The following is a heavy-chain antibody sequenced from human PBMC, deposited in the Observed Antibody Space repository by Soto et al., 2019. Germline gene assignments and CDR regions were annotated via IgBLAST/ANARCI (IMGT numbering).Heavy chain of an antibody. Sequence: EVQMVETGGGLSQPGGSLRLSCAVSGFIVSSKYMTWVRQAPGKGLEWVSVIYTGGSTHYADSARGRFTISRDSSKNTLXXXXXXXXAEDAAVYYCTTYTGYGMDVWG. CDR2: IYTGGST. V-gene: IGHV3-53*02. CDR1: GFIVSSKY. CDR3: TTYTGYGMDV. J-gene: IGHJ6*01. D-gene: IGHD3-16*01.